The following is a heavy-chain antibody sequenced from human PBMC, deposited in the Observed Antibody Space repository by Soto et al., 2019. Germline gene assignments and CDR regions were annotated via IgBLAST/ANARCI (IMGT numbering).Heavy chain of an antibody. V-gene: IGHV1-69*02. CDR2: IIPMLGIA. J-gene: IGHJ3*02. CDR1: GGTFSTYS. D-gene: IGHD2-21*01. Sequence: QVQLVQSGAEVKKPGSAVKVSCKDSGGTFSTYSMFWVRQAPGQGLEWMGRIIPMLGIANYAQKFQGRVTISADKSTGTAYMELSSLISEDTALYYCTSGSWSGEVFDIWGQGTMVTVSS. CDR3: TSGSWSGEVFDI.